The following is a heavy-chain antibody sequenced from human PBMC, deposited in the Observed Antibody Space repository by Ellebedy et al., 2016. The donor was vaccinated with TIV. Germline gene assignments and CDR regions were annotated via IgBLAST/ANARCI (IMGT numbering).Heavy chain of an antibody. V-gene: IGHV5-51*01. CDR2: IYPGDSDT. CDR1: GYTFTSYW. CDR3: ARLDIAMVKALGY. D-gene: IGHD5-18*01. J-gene: IGHJ4*02. Sequence: KVSCXASGYTFTSYWIGWVRQMPGKGLEWMGIIYPGDSDTRYSPSFQGQVTISADKSISTAYLQWSSLKASDTAMYYCARLDIAMVKALGYWGQGTLVTVSS.